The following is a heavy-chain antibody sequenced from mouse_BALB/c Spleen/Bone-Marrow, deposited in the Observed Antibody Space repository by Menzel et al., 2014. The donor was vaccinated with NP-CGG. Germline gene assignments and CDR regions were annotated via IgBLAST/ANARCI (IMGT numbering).Heavy chain of an antibody. V-gene: IGHV1-7*01. CDR1: GNTFTSYW. CDR2: INPSTGYT. Sequence: QVQLQQSGAELAKPGASVKMSCKASGNTFTSYWMHWVKQRPGQGLEWIGYINPSTGYTEYNQKFKDKATLTADKSSSTAYMQLSSLTSEDSAVYFCARGRFAYWGQGTLVTVSA. CDR3: ARGRFAY. J-gene: IGHJ3*01.